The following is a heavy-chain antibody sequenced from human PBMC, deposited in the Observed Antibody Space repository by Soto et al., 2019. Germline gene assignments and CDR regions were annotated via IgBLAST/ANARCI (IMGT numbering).Heavy chain of an antibody. CDR1: GYTFTSYA. J-gene: IGHJ4*02. Sequence: GASVKVSCKASGYTFTSYAMHWVRQAPGQRLEWMGWINAGNGSTKYSQKFQGRVTITRDTSASTAYMELSSLRSEDTAVYYCARGNGGVPAALGYWGQGTLVTVSS. D-gene: IGHD2-2*01. V-gene: IGHV1-3*01. CDR3: ARGNGGVPAALGY. CDR2: INAGNGST.